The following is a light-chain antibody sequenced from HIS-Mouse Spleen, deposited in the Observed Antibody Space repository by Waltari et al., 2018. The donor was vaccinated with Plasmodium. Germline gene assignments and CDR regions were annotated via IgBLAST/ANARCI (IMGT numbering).Light chain of an antibody. V-gene: IGKV3-20*01. CDR1: QDISNY. CDR3: QQYGSSPLT. CDR2: GAS. Sequence: TQSPSSLSASVGDRVPITCQASQDISNYLNWSQQKPGQAPRLLIYGASSRATGIPDRFSGSGSGTDFTLTISRLEPEDFAVYYCQQYGSSPLTFGGGTKVEIK. J-gene: IGKJ4*01.